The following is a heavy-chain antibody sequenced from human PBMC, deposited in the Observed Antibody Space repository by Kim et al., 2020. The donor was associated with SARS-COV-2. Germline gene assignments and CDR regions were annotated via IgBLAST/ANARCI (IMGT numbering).Heavy chain of an antibody. Sequence: SVKVSCKASGGSFNDYSVTWVRQVPGQGLEWMGRIIPVSDIIDYAQKFQGRITITADTSTSTVNMELHSLSSQDTAIYFCVKYGHVEGQGRDFWCQGTL. CDR3: VKYGHVEGQGRDF. CDR2: IIPVSDII. D-gene: IGHD1-1*01. CDR1: GGSFNDYS. V-gene: IGHV1-69*02. J-gene: IGHJ4*02.